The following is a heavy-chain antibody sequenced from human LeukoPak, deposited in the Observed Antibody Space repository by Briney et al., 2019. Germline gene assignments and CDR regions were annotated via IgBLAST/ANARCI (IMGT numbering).Heavy chain of an antibody. V-gene: IGHV6-1*01. CDR2: TFYRSKWYL. J-gene: IGHJ5*02. CDR3: TREKDDYFPFDP. D-gene: IGHD2/OR15-2a*01. CDR1: GDSVSNNRAA. Sequence: SQTLSLICAISGDSVSNNRAAWNWIRQSPSRGLEWLGRTFYRSKWYLDYAVSVKSRIIISSDTFSNQFSLQLNSVTPEDTAVYYCTREKDDYFPFDPWGQGTLVTVSS.